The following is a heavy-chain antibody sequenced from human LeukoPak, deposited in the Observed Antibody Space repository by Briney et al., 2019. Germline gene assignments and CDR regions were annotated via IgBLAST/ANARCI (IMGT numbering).Heavy chain of an antibody. CDR2: IYYSGST. D-gene: IGHD3-22*01. J-gene: IGHJ4*02. CDR3: ARSRDSSGYYN. V-gene: IGHV4-59*01. Sequence: SETLSLTCTVSGGSISSYYWSWIRQAPGKGLEWIGNIYYSGSTNYNPSLKSRVTISVDTSKNQFSLKLSSVTAADTAVYYCARSRDSSGYYNWGQGTLVTVSS. CDR1: GGSISSYY.